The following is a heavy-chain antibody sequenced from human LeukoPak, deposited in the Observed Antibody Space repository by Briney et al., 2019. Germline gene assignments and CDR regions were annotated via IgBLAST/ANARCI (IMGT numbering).Heavy chain of an antibody. J-gene: IGHJ6*02. Sequence: GSLRLSCAASGFTFSSYGMHWVRQAPGKGLEWVAVISYDGSNKYYADSVKGRFTISRDNSKNTLYLQMNSLRAEDTAVYYCARDPAGDYYYGMDVWGQGTTVTVSS. V-gene: IGHV3-30*03. CDR1: GFTFSSYG. CDR3: ARDPAGDYYYGMDV. CDR2: ISYDGSNK.